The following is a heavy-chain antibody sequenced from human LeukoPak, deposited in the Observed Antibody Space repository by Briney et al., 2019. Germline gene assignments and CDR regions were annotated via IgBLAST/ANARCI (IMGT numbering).Heavy chain of an antibody. D-gene: IGHD6-13*01. V-gene: IGHV3-7*01. J-gene: IGHJ4*02. CDR3: AKGAWAADGPMGNNFAS. CDR1: GFTFKKYW. Sequence: PGESLRLSCAASGFTFKKYWMNWVRQVPGKGLECLGNIKEDGSETYYADSVKGRFTISRDNSKNTLSLQMDSLRTEDTSIYYCAKGAWAADGPMGNNFASWGQGTLVIVSS. CDR2: IKEDGSET.